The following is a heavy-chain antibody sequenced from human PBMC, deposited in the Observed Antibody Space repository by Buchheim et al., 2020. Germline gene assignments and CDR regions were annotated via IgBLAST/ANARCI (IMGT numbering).Heavy chain of an antibody. CDR2: ISADSSNI. CDR1: GFTFSSYS. J-gene: IGHJ4*02. V-gene: IGHV3-48*02. CDR3: ARGENSNGWLIDY. D-gene: IGHD6-25*01. Sequence: EVQLVESGGDLVQPGGSLRLSCAASGFTFSSYSMNWVRQAPGKGLELVSYISADSSNIYYADSVKGRFTISRDNAKNSLYLQMNSLRDEDTAVFYCARGENSNGWLIDYWGQGSL.